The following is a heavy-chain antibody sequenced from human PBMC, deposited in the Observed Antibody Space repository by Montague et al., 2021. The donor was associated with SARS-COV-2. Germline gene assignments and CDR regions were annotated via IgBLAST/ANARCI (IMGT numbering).Heavy chain of an antibody. Sequence: TLSLTCTVSGTSIRSGGYYWTWIRQHPGKGLEWIGYIFHTGRACYNPSLETRVNISVDTSNNLFSLRLSSVTAADTAMYFCARVRLLYYLDYWGQGTLVTVSS. CDR3: ARVRLLYYLDY. J-gene: IGHJ4*02. CDR2: IFHTGRA. V-gene: IGHV4-31*03. CDR1: GTSIRSGGYY.